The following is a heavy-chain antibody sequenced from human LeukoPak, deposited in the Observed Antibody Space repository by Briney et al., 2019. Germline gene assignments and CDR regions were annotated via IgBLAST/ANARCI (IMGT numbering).Heavy chain of an antibody. CDR3: AKARGGYCSGGSCYRNFDY. CDR2: ISGSGGST. Sequence: GGSLRLSCAASGFTFSSYAMSWVRQAPGKGLEWVSAISGSGGSTYYADSVKGRFTISRDNSKNTLYLQMNSLRAEDTAVYYCAKARGGYCSGGSCYRNFDYWGQGTLVTVSS. J-gene: IGHJ4*02. CDR1: GFTFSSYA. V-gene: IGHV3-23*01. D-gene: IGHD2-15*01.